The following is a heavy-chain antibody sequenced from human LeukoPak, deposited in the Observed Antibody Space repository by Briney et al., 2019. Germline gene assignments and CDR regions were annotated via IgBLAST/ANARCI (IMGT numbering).Heavy chain of an antibody. Sequence: PGGSLRLSCAASGFTFSSYEMNWVRQAPGKGLEWVSGISGSGGNTYYADSVQGRCTISRDNSKNTLYLQMNSLKAEDTAVYFCAKGESSGWYDAFDIWGQGTMVTVSS. CDR1: GFTFSSYE. J-gene: IGHJ3*02. D-gene: IGHD3-22*01. CDR2: ISGSGGNT. V-gene: IGHV3-23*01. CDR3: AKGESSGWYDAFDI.